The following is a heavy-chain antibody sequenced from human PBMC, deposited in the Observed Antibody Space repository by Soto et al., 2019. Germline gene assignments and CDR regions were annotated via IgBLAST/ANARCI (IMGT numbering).Heavy chain of an antibody. D-gene: IGHD3-9*01. CDR1: GYTFTSYG. Sequence: ASVKVSCKASGYTFTSYGISWVRQAPGQGLERMGWISAYNGNTNYAQKLQGRVTMTTDTSTSTAYMELRSLRSYDTAVYYCASMRGDILTGYYKAPYYYYYGMDVWGQGTTVTGSS. CDR2: ISAYNGNT. CDR3: ASMRGDILTGYYKAPYYYYYGMDV. V-gene: IGHV1-18*01. J-gene: IGHJ6*02.